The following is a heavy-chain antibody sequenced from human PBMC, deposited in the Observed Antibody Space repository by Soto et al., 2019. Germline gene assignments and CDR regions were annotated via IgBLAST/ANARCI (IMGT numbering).Heavy chain of an antibody. CDR1: GGTFSSYA. Sequence: ASVKVSCKASGGTFSSYAISWVRQAPGQGLEWMGGIIPIFGTANYAQKFQGRVTITADESTSTAYMELSSLRSEDTAVYYCARGRILTRTSPFHYYGMDVWGQGTTVTVSS. CDR2: IIPIFGTA. J-gene: IGHJ6*02. D-gene: IGHD2-2*01. V-gene: IGHV1-69*13. CDR3: ARGRILTRTSPFHYYGMDV.